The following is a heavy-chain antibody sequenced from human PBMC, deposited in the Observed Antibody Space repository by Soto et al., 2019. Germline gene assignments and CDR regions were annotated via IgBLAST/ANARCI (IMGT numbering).Heavy chain of an antibody. D-gene: IGHD5-12*01. CDR3: AKDLRGYDTPYYYYYGMDV. Sequence: GGSLRLSCATSGFSFNIFGMHWVRQAPGKALEWVGLISKNGDNQYYGDSAKGRFIISRDNPKNSLYLQLHSLRPDDTAVYYCAKDLRGYDTPYYYYYGMDVWGQGTTVTVSS. V-gene: IGHV3-30*18. CDR1: GFSFNIFG. J-gene: IGHJ6*01. CDR2: ISKNGDNQ.